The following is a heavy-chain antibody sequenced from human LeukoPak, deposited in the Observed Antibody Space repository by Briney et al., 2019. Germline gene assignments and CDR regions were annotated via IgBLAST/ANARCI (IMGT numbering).Heavy chain of an antibody. CDR2: IYYSGTT. J-gene: IGHJ4*02. V-gene: IGHV4-39*01. Sequence: SETLSLTCTVSAGSISSSSYYWGWIRQPPGKGLEWIGTIYYSGTTYYNPSLKSRVTISVATSKNQFSLKLSSVTAADTAVYYCARQSGWYYDFWSGYYTQHWGQGTLVTVSS. D-gene: IGHD3-3*01. CDR3: ARQSGWYYDFWSGYYTQH. CDR1: AGSISSSSYY.